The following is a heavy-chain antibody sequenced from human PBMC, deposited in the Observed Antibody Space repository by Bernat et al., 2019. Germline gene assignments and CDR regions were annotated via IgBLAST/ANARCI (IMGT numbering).Heavy chain of an antibody. J-gene: IGHJ5*02. V-gene: IGHV3-23*01. CDR3: AKGYSSSPTRWFDP. D-gene: IGHD5-12*01. CDR2: ISGSGGST. Sequence: EVQLLESGGGLVQPGGSLRLSCAASGFTFSNYALNWVRQAPGKGLEWVSGISGSGGSTYYADSVKGRFTVSRDNSKNTLYLQMNSLRAEDTAVYYCAKGYSSSPTRWFDPWGQGTLVTVSS. CDR1: GFTFSNYA.